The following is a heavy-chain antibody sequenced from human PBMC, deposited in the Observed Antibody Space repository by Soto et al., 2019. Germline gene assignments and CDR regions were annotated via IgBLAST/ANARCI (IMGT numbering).Heavy chain of an antibody. D-gene: IGHD2-21*01. J-gene: IGHJ4*02. Sequence: QVQLVQSGTEVQKPGSSVKLSCKTSGGTFTNYDISWVRQAPGQGLEWMGGIIPLFGSPHYSPKFEGRVTITADEVSTTAHLELSSLRFDDTAVYFCAWTLAFCGGNCYLPNFDTWGQGTQVIVSS. CDR1: GGTFTNYD. CDR2: IIPLFGSP. CDR3: AWTLAFCGGNCYLPNFDT. V-gene: IGHV1-69*01.